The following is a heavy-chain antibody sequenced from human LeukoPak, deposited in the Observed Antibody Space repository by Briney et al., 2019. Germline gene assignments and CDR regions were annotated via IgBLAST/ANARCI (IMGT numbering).Heavy chain of an antibody. CDR1: GFTFDDYA. Sequence: GGSLRLSCAASGFTFDDYAMHWVRQAPGKGLEWVSGISWNSGSIGYADSVKGRFTISRDNAKNSLYLQMNSLRAEDTALYYCAKDINGYFDYRGQGTLVTVSS. V-gene: IGHV3-9*01. D-gene: IGHD2-8*01. J-gene: IGHJ4*02. CDR3: AKDINGYFDY. CDR2: ISWNSGSI.